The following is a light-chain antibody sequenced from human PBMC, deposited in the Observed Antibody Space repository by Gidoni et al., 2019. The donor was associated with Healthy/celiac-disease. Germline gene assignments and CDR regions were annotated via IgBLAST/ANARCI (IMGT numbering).Light chain of an antibody. V-gene: IGKV1-39*01. Sequence: DIQMTQSPSSLSASVGDRVTITCRASQSISSYLNWYQQKPGKAPKLLIYAAYSLQSGVPSRFSGSGYGTDFTLTISSLQPEDFATYYCQQSYSTPQYTFGQGTKLEIK. J-gene: IGKJ2*01. CDR3: QQSYSTPQYT. CDR2: AAY. CDR1: QSISSY.